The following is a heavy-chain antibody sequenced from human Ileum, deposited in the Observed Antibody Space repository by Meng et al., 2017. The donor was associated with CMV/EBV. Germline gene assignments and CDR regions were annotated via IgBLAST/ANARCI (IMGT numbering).Heavy chain of an antibody. V-gene: IGHV3-23*01. CDR1: GFTFSDCG. CDR2: VSGTGETT. CDR3: VGLLTGYYSHW. Sequence: ELQLLESGGGLVQPGGSLTLSCAASGFTFSDCGMSWVRQAPGKGLEWISAVSGTGETTYYADSVKGRFAISRDNSKNTLYLQMNSLRADDTALYYCVGLLTGYYSHWWGQGTLVTVSS. J-gene: IGHJ4*02. D-gene: IGHD3-9*01.